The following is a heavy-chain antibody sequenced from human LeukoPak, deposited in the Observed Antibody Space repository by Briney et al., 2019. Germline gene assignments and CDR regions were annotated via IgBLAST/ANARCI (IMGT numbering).Heavy chain of an antibody. CDR1: GYSFTSYW. D-gene: IGHD2-2*01. Sequence: PGESLKISCKGSGYSFTSYWIGWVRQMPGKGLEWMGIIYPGDSDTRYSPSFQGQVTISADKSISTAYLQWSSLKASDTAMYYCARLSRYCSSTSCYAGDNWFDPRGQGTLVTVSS. V-gene: IGHV5-51*01. CDR3: ARLSRYCSSTSCYAGDNWFDP. CDR2: IYPGDSDT. J-gene: IGHJ5*02.